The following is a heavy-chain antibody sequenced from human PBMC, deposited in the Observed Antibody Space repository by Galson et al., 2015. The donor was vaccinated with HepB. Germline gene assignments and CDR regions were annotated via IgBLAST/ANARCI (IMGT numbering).Heavy chain of an antibody. V-gene: IGHV1-3*01. J-gene: IGHJ4*02. CDR3: ARGAWGGVHFDY. CDR1: EYTFTNYG. D-gene: IGHD1-1*01. CDR2: ISPGNGDT. Sequence: SVKVSCKASEYTFTNYGILWVRQAPGHRLEWMGWISPGNGDTKVSQKFQGRVTISRETSAATAYMELSSLRSEDTAVYFCARGAWGGVHFDYWGQGTLVTVSS.